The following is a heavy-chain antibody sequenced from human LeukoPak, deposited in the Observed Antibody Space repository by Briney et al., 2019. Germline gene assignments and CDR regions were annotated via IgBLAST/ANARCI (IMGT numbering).Heavy chain of an antibody. D-gene: IGHD4-17*01. Sequence: GESLKISCEGSGYSFTDYWIAWVRQMPGKGLEWMGMIYPGDSATRYSPSFRGQVTLSADKSIGTAYLQLYSLETSDTAIYYCARHSFGYGDRITSFDYWGQGTLATVSS. CDR2: IYPGDSAT. V-gene: IGHV5-51*01. CDR1: GYSFTDYW. CDR3: ARHSFGYGDRITSFDY. J-gene: IGHJ4*02.